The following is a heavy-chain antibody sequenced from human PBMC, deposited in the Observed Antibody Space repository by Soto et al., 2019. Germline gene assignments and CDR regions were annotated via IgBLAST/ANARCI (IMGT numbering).Heavy chain of an antibody. Sequence: SETLSLTCTVSGGSVSSGSYYWSWIRQPPGKGLEWIGYIYYSGSTNYNPSLKSRVTISVDTSKNQFSLKLSSVTAADTAVYYCGGCGYQRQLWSVTWGQGALVTVSS. CDR2: IYYSGST. J-gene: IGHJ5*01. D-gene: IGHD5-12*01. CDR3: GGCGYQRQLWSVT. CDR1: GGSVSSGSYY. V-gene: IGHV4-61*01.